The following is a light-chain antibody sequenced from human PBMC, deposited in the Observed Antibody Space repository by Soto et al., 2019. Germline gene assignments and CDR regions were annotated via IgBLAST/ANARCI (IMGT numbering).Light chain of an antibody. Sequence: MTQSPATLSVSVGDRVTITCRASQSISSYLNWYQQKPGKVPKLLIYAASTLQPGVPSRFSGSGSGTDFTLTISSLQPEDVATYYCQKYDGAPWTFGQGTKVDIK. CDR1: QSISSY. J-gene: IGKJ1*01. V-gene: IGKV1-27*01. CDR2: AAS. CDR3: QKYDGAPWT.